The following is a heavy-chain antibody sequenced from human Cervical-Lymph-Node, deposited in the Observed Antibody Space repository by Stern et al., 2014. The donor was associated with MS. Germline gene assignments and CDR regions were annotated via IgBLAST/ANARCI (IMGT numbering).Heavy chain of an antibody. D-gene: IGHD2-15*01. J-gene: IGHJ6*02. CDR1: GFTLRSYG. CDR2: LSNDGNEN. V-gene: IGHV3-30*18. CDR3: AKDRLFCSGGGCYAMDV. Sequence: VQLVESGGGVVPPGRSLRLSCAASGFTLRSYGMHWVRQAPGQGLEWVAVLSNDGNENSYTDSVKGRFTISRDNSKNTLYLQMNSLRTEDTAVYYCAKDRLFCSGGGCYAMDVWGQGTTVTVSS.